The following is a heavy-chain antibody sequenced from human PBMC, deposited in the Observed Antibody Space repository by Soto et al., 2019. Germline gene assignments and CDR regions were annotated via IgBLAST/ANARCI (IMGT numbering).Heavy chain of an antibody. Sequence: ASVKVSCKASGYTFTSYGISWVRQAPGQGLEWMGWISAYNGNTNYAQKLQGRVTMTTDTSTSTAYMELRSLRSDDTAVYYCARSPSIRGVISYMDVWGKGTTVTVSS. D-gene: IGHD3-10*01. J-gene: IGHJ6*03. CDR1: GYTFTSYG. CDR2: ISAYNGNT. V-gene: IGHV1-18*01. CDR3: ARSPSIRGVISYMDV.